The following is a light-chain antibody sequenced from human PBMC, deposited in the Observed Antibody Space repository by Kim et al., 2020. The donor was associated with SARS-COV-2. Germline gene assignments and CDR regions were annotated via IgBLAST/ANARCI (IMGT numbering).Light chain of an antibody. V-gene: IGKV1-5*03. CDR2: GTS. CDR3: QQYNSRPYT. J-gene: IGKJ2*01. Sequence: SASLGDRFTLTCRASQNMGNWLVWYQQKPGKAPNLLIYGTSSLKTGVPSRFSGSGSGTEFTLTISSLQPDDFATYYCQQYNSRPYTFGQGTKLEI. CDR1: QNMGNW.